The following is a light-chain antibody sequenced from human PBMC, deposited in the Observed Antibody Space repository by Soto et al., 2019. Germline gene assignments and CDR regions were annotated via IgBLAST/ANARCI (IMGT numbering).Light chain of an antibody. J-gene: IGLJ1*01. Sequence: QSALTQPASVSGSPGQSITISCTGTSSDVGAYNYVSWNQQHPGKAPKLIIYELSNRPSGVSNRLSGSKSGNTASLTISGLQAEDEDDYYCSSYTSSSIDYVFGTGTKLTVL. V-gene: IGLV2-14*01. CDR3: SSYTSSSIDYV. CDR2: ELS. CDR1: SSDVGAYNY.